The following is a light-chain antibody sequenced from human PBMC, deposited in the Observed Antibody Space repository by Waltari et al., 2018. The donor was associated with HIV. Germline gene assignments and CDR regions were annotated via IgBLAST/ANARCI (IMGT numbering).Light chain of an antibody. CDR3: AAWDDSLNGWV. CDR1: TSNIGSNT. CDR2: SDS. Sequence: QSVLTQPPSASGTPGQRVTISCSGSTSNIGSNTVNWYQQLPGTAPKLLFYSDSQRPSGVPDRFSGSKSGTSASLAISGLQSEDEADYYCAAWDDSLNGWVFGGGTKLTVL. J-gene: IGLJ3*02. V-gene: IGLV1-44*01.